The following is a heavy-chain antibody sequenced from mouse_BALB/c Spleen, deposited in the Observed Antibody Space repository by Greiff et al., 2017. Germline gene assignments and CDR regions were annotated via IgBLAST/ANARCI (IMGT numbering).Heavy chain of an antibody. V-gene: IGHV5-6-5*01. J-gene: IGHJ2*01. Sequence: EVQVVESGGGLVKPGGSLKLSCAASGFTFSSYAMSWVRQTPEKRLEWVASISSGGSTYYPDSVKGRFTISRDNARNILYLQMSSLRSEDTAMYYCARVYYYGSSYFDYWGQGTTLTVSS. D-gene: IGHD1-1*01. CDR1: GFTFSSYA. CDR3: ARVYYYGSSYFDY. CDR2: ISSGGST.